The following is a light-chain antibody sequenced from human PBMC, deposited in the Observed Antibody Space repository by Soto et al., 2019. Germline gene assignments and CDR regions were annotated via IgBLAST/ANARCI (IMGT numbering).Light chain of an antibody. V-gene: IGLV2-14*01. CDR2: DVS. J-gene: IGLJ1*01. Sequence: QSALTQPASVSGSPGQSITISCTGTSSDVGGYNYVSWYQQHPGKAPKLMIYDVSNRPSGVSDRFSGSNSDNPASLTISGLQAEDEADYYCNSYTGISTLGVFGTGTKLTVL. CDR3: NSYTGISTLGV. CDR1: SSDVGGYNY.